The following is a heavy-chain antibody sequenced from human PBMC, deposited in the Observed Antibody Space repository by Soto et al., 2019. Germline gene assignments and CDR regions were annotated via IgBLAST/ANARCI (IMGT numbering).Heavy chain of an antibody. Sequence: QVHLVQSGAEVKKPGASVKVSCKASGYSFTANSMHWVRQAHGQGLEWMGWINPNNGGTNYARKFQGWVTMTRDTAISTAYMDLTSLKSADTAVYYCAIQRSGGVYWGQGTPVTVSS. CDR2: INPNNGGT. J-gene: IGHJ4*02. D-gene: IGHD2-15*01. CDR1: GYSFTANS. CDR3: AIQRSGGVY. V-gene: IGHV1-2*04.